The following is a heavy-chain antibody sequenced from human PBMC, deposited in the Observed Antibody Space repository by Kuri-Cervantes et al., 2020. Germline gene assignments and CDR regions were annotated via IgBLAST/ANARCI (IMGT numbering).Heavy chain of an antibody. J-gene: IGHJ2*01. D-gene: IGHD6-13*01. CDR2: ISWNSGSI. CDR3: AKVGAAADWYFDL. Sequence: SLKISCAASGFTFDDYAMHWVRQAPGKGLEWASGISWNSGSIGYADSVKGRFTISRDNAKNSLYLQMNSLRAEDTALYYCAKVGAAADWYFDLWGRGTLVTVSS. CDR1: GFTFDDYA. V-gene: IGHV3-9*01.